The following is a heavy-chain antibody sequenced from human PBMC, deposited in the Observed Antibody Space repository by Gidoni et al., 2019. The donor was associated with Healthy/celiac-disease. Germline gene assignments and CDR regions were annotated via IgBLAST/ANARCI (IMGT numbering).Heavy chain of an antibody. Sequence: EVQLVESGGGLVQPGGSLRLSCAASGFAFSSYWMSWVRQAPGKGLEWVANIKQDGSEKYYVDSVKGRFTISRDNAKNSLYLQMNSLRAEDTAVYYCASSREWELLYYFDYWGRGTLVTVSS. CDR1: GFAFSSYW. CDR3: ASSREWELLYYFDY. D-gene: IGHD1-26*01. J-gene: IGHJ4*02. V-gene: IGHV3-7*03. CDR2: IKQDGSEK.